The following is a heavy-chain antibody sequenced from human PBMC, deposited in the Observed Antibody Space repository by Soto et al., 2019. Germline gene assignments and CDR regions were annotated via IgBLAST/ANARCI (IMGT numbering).Heavy chain of an antibody. CDR3: ARGADYDFWSGYSNRYYFDY. CDR2: INHSGST. Sequence: SETLSLTCAVYGGSFSGYYWSWIRQPPGKGLEWIGEINHSGSTNYNPSLKSRVTISVDTSKNQFSLKLGSVTAADTAVYYCARGADYDFWSGYSNRYYFDYWGQGTLVTVSS. CDR1: GGSFSGYY. J-gene: IGHJ4*02. V-gene: IGHV4-34*01. D-gene: IGHD3-3*01.